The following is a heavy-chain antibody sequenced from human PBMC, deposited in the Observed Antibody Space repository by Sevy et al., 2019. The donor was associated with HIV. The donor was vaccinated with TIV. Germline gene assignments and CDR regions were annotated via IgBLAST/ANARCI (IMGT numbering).Heavy chain of an antibody. V-gene: IGHV1-18*01. CDR2: ISAYNGNT. Sequence: ASVKVSCKASGYTFTSYGISWVRQAPGQGLEWMGWISAYNGNTNYAQKLQGRVTMTTDTSTSTAYMGLRSLRSDDTAVYYCARDYGSGSYYIGDYYYYGMDVWGQGTTVTVSS. J-gene: IGHJ6*02. D-gene: IGHD3-10*01. CDR1: GYTFTSYG. CDR3: ARDYGSGSYYIGDYYYYGMDV.